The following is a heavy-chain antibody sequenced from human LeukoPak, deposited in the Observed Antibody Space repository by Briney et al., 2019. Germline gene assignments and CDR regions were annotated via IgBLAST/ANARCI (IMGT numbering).Heavy chain of an antibody. CDR2: IRSKANSYAT. J-gene: IGHJ4*02. CDR3: TRHTEFDY. CDR1: GFTFSGSA. Sequence: GSLRLSRAASGFTFSGSAMHWVRQASGKGLEWVGRIRSKANSYATGYAASVKRRFTISRDDSKNTAYLQMDSLKTEDTAIYYCTRHTEFDYWGQGTLVTVSS. V-gene: IGHV3-73*01. D-gene: IGHD2-8*02.